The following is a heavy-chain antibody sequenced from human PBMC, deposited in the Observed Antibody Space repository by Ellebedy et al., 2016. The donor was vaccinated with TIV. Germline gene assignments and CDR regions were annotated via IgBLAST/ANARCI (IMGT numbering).Heavy chain of an antibody. J-gene: IGHJ5*02. CDR3: ARAHCTNGVCPEVAP. D-gene: IGHD2-8*01. Sequence: ASVKVSCKASGYTFTGYYMHWVRQAPGQGLEWMGIINASSGSTGYAQKFQGRVTMTRDTSTTTVYMDLSSLISEDTAVYYCARAHCTNGVCPEVAPWGQGTLVTVSS. CDR2: INASSGST. V-gene: IGHV1-46*01. CDR1: GYTFTGYY.